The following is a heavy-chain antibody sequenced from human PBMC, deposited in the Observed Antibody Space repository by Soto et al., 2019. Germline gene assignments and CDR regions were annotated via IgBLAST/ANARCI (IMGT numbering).Heavy chain of an antibody. CDR1: GFTFGKYW. CDR3: TRGGLEHFDF. D-gene: IGHD1-1*01. Sequence: GGSLRLPCAASGFTFGKYWMHSLLQSPGKGLVVVAPINEYATTINYAHSVKGRFTISRDNAKNTLYLQMNSLKVEDTAVYYCTRGGLEHFDFWGQGALVTVSS. J-gene: IGHJ4*02. CDR2: INEYATTI. V-gene: IGHV3-74*01.